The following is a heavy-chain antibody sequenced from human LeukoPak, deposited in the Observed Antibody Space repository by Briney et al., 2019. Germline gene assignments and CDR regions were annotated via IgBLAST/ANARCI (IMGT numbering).Heavy chain of an antibody. CDR1: GYTFTSYG. CDR3: ARDYRYAGFDY. CDR2: INPSGGST. D-gene: IGHD1-1*01. J-gene: IGHJ4*02. V-gene: IGHV1-46*01. Sequence: GASVKVSCKASGYTFTSYGINWVRQAPGQGLEWMGIINPSGGSTSYAQKFQGRVTMTRDMSTSTVYMELSSLRSEDTAVYYCARDYRYAGFDYWGQGTLVTVSS.